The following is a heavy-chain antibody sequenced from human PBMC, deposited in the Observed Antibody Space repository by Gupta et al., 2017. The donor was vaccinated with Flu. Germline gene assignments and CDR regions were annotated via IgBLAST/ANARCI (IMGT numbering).Heavy chain of an antibody. CDR2: IYQRCHT. D-gene: IGHD1-1*01. CDR1: GGSLSSLNW. CDR3: ASDSRDWNNLIED. V-gene: IGHV4-4*02. J-gene: IGHJ4*02. Sequence: VPLQESGPGLVKPSGTLSLTCGVSGGSLSSLNWWTWVRQSPGKGLEWIVKIYQRCHTNYNPSLTSRVTISLDKSKNSFSLTRSSVSAADTAVYYCASDSRDWNNLIEDWGQGLLVTVSS.